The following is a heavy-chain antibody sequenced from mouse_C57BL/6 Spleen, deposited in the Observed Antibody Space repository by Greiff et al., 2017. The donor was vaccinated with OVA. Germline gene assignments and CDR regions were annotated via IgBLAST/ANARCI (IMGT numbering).Heavy chain of an antibody. CDR3: ATKTAQATSYYFDY. Sequence: QVQLQQPGAELVRPGTSVKLSCKASGYTFTSYWMHWVKQRPGQGLEWIGVIDPSDSYTNYNQQFKGKATLTVDTSSRTAYMQLSSLTSEDSAVYYCATKTAQATSYYFDYWGQGTTLTVAS. V-gene: IGHV1-59*01. D-gene: IGHD3-2*02. CDR2: IDPSDSYT. J-gene: IGHJ2*01. CDR1: GYTFTSYW.